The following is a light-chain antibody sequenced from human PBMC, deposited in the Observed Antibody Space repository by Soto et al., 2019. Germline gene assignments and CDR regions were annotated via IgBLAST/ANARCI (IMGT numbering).Light chain of an antibody. CDR3: QQYNSAPRT. Sequence: DIQMTQSPSSLSASVGDRVTITCRASQGIIDYLAWYQQRPGKAPKLLIYAASTLQSGVPSRFGGSGAGTDFTLTISILQPEDVATYYCQQYNSAPRTFGQGTKVEIK. V-gene: IGKV1-27*01. CDR2: AAS. CDR1: QGIIDY. J-gene: IGKJ1*01.